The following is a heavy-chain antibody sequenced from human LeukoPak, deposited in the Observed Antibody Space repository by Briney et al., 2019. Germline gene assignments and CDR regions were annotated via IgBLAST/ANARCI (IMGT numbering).Heavy chain of an antibody. CDR3: AREGKITMVRGVIRYYYMDV. Sequence: PSQTLSLTCTVSGDSISSGSYYWSWIRQPAGKGLEWIGRIYTSGSTNYNPSLKSRVTISVDTSKNQFSLKLTSVTAADTAVYYCAREGKITMVRGVIRYYYMDVWGKGTTVTISS. CDR2: IYTSGST. V-gene: IGHV4-61*02. D-gene: IGHD3-10*01. J-gene: IGHJ6*03. CDR1: GDSISSGSYY.